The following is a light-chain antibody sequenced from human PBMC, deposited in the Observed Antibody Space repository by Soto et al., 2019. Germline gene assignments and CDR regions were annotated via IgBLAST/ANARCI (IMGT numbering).Light chain of an antibody. J-gene: IGKJ1*01. V-gene: IGKV3-15*01. Sequence: EIVMAPSPATLSVSPGENATLSCRASQSVGSNLAWYQQKPGQAPRLLIYAASTRANGIPARLSGTRSGTEFTLTISDVHPEDVELYSSRQRQSWPRTLGQGTKVDIK. CDR3: RQRQSWPRT. CDR1: QSVGSN. CDR2: AAS.